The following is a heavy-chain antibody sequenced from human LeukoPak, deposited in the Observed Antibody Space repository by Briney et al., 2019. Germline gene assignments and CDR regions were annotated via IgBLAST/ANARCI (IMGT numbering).Heavy chain of an antibody. CDR3: ARDQSAGASDI. V-gene: IGHV3-7*01. CDR2: IKVDGSES. J-gene: IGHJ3*02. Sequence: GGSLRLSRAASGFTFSSYWMTWVRQAPGKGLEWVANIKVDGSESYYADSVMGRFMISRDNAKNSLYLQMNSLRVDDTAVYYCARDQSAGASDIWGQGTMVTVS. CDR1: GFTFSSYW.